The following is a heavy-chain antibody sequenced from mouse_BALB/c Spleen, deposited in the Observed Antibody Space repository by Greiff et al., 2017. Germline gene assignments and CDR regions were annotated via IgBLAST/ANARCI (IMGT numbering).Heavy chain of an antibody. CDR2: ISYDGSN. J-gene: IGHJ4*01. Sequence: EVQLVESGPGLVKPSQSLSLTCSVTGYSITSGYYWNWIRQFPGNKLEWMGYISYDGSNNYNPSLKNRISITRDTSKNQFFLKLNSVTTEDTATYYCARGPDYYGYAMDYWGQGTSVTVSS. CDR1: GYSITSGYY. CDR3: ARGPDYYGYAMDY. D-gene: IGHD1-1*01. V-gene: IGHV3-6*02.